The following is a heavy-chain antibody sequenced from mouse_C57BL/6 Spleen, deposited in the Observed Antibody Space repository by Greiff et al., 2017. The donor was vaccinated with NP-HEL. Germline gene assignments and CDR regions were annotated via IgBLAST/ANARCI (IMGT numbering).Heavy chain of an antibody. V-gene: IGHV1-61*01. CDR2: IYPSDSET. CDR1: GYTFTSYW. J-gene: IGHJ3*01. D-gene: IGHD2-4*01. CDR3: ARRGLYDYDGAWFAY. Sequence: VQLQQPGAELVRPGSSVKLSCKASGYTFTSYWMDWVKQRPGQGLEWIGNIYPSDSETHYNQKFKDKATLTVDKSSSTAYMQLRSLTSEDSAVYYCARRGLYDYDGAWFAYWGQGTLVTVSA.